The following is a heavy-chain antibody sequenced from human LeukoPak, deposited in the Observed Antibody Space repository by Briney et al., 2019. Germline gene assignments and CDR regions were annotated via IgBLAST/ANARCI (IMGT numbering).Heavy chain of an antibody. J-gene: IGHJ4*02. V-gene: IGHV3-74*01. CDR1: GFPFSRDA. CDR2: ISPDGTTT. CDR3: ASDVAYKFDF. D-gene: IGHD1-1*01. Sequence: PGGSLRLSCATSGFPFSRDAMHWVRQCPGKGLEWLSRISPDGTTTNYADSVKGRFSISRDNARNTLYPQMNSLRDEDTAVYYCASDVAYKFDFWGQGTLVTFSS.